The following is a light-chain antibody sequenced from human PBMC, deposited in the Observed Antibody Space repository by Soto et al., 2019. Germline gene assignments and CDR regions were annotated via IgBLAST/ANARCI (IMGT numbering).Light chain of an antibody. CDR2: GAS. Sequence: ETVVTQSPSTLSVCPVERAILSCRASQSVSSNLAWYQQKAGQAPRLLIYGASTRVTGIPARFSGSGSGTDFTLTISSLQSEDFAVYYCQQYNNWPPWTFGQGTKVDIK. CDR3: QQYNNWPPWT. J-gene: IGKJ1*01. V-gene: IGKV3-15*01. CDR1: QSVSSN.